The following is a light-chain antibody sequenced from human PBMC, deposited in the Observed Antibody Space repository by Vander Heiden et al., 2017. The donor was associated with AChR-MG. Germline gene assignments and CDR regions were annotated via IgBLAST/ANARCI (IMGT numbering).Light chain of an antibody. J-gene: IGLJ3*02. Sequence: QSVLAQPPSASGTPGQRVSISCSGGSSNIGGHTVAGYQQLPGRAPKLLIYNNNQRPSGVPDRFSGSKSGTSASLAISGLQSEDEADYYCASWDGSLSGALFGGGTKLTVL. CDR1: SSNIGGHT. V-gene: IGLV1-44*01. CDR3: ASWDGSLSGAL. CDR2: NNN.